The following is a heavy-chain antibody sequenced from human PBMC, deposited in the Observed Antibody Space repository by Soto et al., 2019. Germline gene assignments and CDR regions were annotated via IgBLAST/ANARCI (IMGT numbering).Heavy chain of an antibody. D-gene: IGHD3-10*01. CDR3: ARQGTSRGSDYAAFDF. V-gene: IGHV5-51*01. Sequence: GESLKISCQASGYTFIYFWVAWVRQVPGKGLEWMGVIYPGASDIRYSPSFEGHVTISADKSTNTAYLQWSSLEAADTAIYYCARQGTSRGSDYAAFDFSCPTTLVT. CDR2: IYPGASDI. J-gene: IGHJ4*02. CDR1: GYTFIYFW.